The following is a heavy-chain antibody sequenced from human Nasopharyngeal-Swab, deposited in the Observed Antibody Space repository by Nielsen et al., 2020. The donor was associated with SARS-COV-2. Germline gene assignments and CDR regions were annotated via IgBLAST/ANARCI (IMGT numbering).Heavy chain of an antibody. J-gene: IGHJ6*02. CDR2: INPHSGGT. CDR1: GYTFTSYG. V-gene: IGHV1-2*06. CDR3: AVTGPRTTVVDYGMDV. Sequence: ASEKVSCKASGYTFTSYGISWVRQAPGQGLEWMGRINPHSGGTNYAQKFQGRVTMTRDTSISTAYMELSRLRSDDTAVYYCAVTGPRTTVVDYGMDVWGQGTTVTVSS. D-gene: IGHD4-23*01.